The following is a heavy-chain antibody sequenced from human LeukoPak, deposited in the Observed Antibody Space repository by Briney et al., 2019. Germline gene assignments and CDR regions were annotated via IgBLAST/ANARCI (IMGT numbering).Heavy chain of an antibody. J-gene: IGHJ5*02. D-gene: IGHD5-12*01. CDR1: GYTFTGYY. V-gene: IGHV1-2*02. CDR2: IDPDSGGT. Sequence: GASVKVSCKASGYTFTGYYMHWVRQAPGQGLEWMGWIDPDSGGTRYAQQFQGRVTMTSDTSISTAYMDLSSLGSDDTAVYYCARDGYSGYHYHDWFDPWGQGTLVTVSS. CDR3: ARDGYSGYHYHDWFDP.